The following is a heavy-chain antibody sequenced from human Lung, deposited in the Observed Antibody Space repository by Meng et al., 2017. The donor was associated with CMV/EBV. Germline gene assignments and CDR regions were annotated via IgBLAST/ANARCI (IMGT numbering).Heavy chain of an antibody. D-gene: IGHD1-26*01. CDR1: GFTFSDYG. CDR2: IFYGGSSK. Sequence: GGSLRLXCAASGFTFSDYGMHWVRQTPGKGLEWVAVIFYGGSSKYYADSVKGRFTISRDNSENTLHLQMNSLRAEDTAVYYCTKGAGSVGSIHFDHLGQGXLVTVSS. V-gene: IGHV3-33*06. CDR3: TKGAGSVGSIHFDH. J-gene: IGHJ4*02.